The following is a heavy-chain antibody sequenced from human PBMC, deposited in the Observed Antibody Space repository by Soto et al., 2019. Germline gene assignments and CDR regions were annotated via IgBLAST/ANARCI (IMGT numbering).Heavy chain of an antibody. CDR2: IYYSGST. CDR1: GGSISSSSYY. Sequence: SETLSLTCTVSGGSISSSSYYWGWIRQPPGKGLEWIGSIYYSGSTYYNPSLKSRVTISVDTSKNQFSLKLSSVTAADTAVYYCARHALMTMVPTDVWGKGTTVNVSS. V-gene: IGHV4-39*01. CDR3: ARHALMTMVPTDV. D-gene: IGHD3-10*01. J-gene: IGHJ6*03.